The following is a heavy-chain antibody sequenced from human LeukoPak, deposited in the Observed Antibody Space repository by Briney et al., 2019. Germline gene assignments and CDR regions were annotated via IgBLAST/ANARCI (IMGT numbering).Heavy chain of an antibody. CDR3: ARVSGSYYNGPFDY. CDR1: GYTFTSYG. V-gene: IGHV1-2*06. D-gene: IGHD3-10*01. J-gene: IGHJ4*02. Sequence: EASVKVSCKASGYTFTSYGISWVRQAPGQGLEWMGRINPNSGGTNYAQKFQGRVTMTRDTSISTAYMELSRLRSDDTAVYCCARVSGSYYNGPFDYWGQGTLVTVSS. CDR2: INPNSGGT.